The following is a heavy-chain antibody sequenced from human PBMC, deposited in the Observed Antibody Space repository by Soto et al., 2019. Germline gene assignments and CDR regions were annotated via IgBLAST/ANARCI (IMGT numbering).Heavy chain of an antibody. CDR1: GYTFTSYG. CDR2: ISAYNGNT. CDR3: AGSGVCEPRDY. Sequence: QVQLVQSGAEVKKPGASVKVSCKASGYTFTSYGINWVRQAPGQGLEWMGWISAYNGNTNYAQKLQGRVTMTTDTSTNTAYMLLRSLRSDDTDVYYCAGSGVCEPRDYWGQGTLVTVSS. D-gene: IGHD3-3*01. V-gene: IGHV1-18*01. J-gene: IGHJ4*02.